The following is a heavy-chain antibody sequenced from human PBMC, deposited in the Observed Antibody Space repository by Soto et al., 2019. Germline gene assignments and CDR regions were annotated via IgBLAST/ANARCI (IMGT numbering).Heavy chain of an antibody. D-gene: IGHD5-18*01. CDR1: GDSFSGPY. V-gene: IGHV4-34*01. CDR3: ARCEVTSADSLDV. Sequence: SETLSLTCAVYGDSFSGPYWTWIRQTPGKGLEWIGEINHSGSTDYHPSLKSRVTISVDTSKNQFSLNLSSVSAADTAVYFCARCEVTSADSLDVWGQGTTVTVSS. J-gene: IGHJ3*01. CDR2: INHSGST.